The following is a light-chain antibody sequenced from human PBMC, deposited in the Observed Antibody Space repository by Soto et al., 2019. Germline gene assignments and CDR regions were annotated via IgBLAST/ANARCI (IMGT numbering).Light chain of an antibody. Sequence: QSALTQPASVSGSPGQSLTISCTGTSSDLGSYNLVSWYQQHPGKAPKLMIYEVNKRHSGVSNRFSASKSGNTASLTISGLQAEDEADYYCCSYAGSSTSWVFGGGTKVTVL. J-gene: IGLJ3*02. CDR1: SSDLGSYNL. CDR3: CSYAGSSTSWV. V-gene: IGLV2-23*02. CDR2: EVN.